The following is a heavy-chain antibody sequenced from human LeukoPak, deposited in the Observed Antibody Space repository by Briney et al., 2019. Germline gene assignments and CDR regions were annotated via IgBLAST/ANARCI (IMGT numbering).Heavy chain of an antibody. J-gene: IGHJ4*02. CDR2: IKQDGSEK. V-gene: IGHV3-7*01. CDR1: GFTFSSYW. Sequence: GGSLRLSCAASGFTFSSYWMSWVRQAPGKGLEWVANIKQDGSEKYYVDSVKGRFTISRDNAKNSLYLQMNSLRAEDTAVYYCARDLSPEEMATMVFDYWGQGTLVTVSS. D-gene: IGHD5-24*01. CDR3: ARDLSPEEMATMVFDY.